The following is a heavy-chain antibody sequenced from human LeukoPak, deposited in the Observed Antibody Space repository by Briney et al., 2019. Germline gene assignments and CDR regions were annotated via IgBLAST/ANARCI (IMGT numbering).Heavy chain of an antibody. CDR2: MDPNSGNT. D-gene: IGHD3-10*01. J-gene: IGHJ5*02. CDR3: ARTPYYYGSGSYNLNWFDP. V-gene: IGHV1-8*01. Sequence: ASVKVSCKASGYTFTSYDINWVRQATGQGLEWMGWMDPNSGNTGYAQKFQGRVTMTRNTSISTAYMELSSLRSEDTAVYYCARTPYYYGSGSYNLNWFDPWGQGTLVTVSS. CDR1: GYTFTSYD.